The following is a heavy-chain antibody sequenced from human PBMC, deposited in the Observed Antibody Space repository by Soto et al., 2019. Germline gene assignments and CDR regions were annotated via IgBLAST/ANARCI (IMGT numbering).Heavy chain of an antibody. CDR2: ISAYNGNT. CDR1: GYTFTSYG. D-gene: IGHD4-4*01. J-gene: IGHJ5*02. CDR3: ARALQAHWFDP. V-gene: IGHV1-18*04. Sequence: WASVKVSCKASGYTFTSYGISWVRQAPGQGLEWMGWISAYNGNTSYAQKLQGRVTMTTDTSTSTAYMELRSLRSDDTAVYYCARALQAHWFDPWGQGTLVTVSS.